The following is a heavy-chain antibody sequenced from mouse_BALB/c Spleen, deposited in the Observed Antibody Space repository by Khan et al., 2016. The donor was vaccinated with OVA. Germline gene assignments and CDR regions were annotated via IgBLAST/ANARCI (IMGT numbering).Heavy chain of an antibody. V-gene: IGHV3-2*02. CDR3: ARRDSYYVDY. CDR1: GYSITSDYA. J-gene: IGHJ2*01. CDR2: ISYSGST. Sequence: EVQLQESGPGLVKPSQSLSLTCTVTGYSITSDYAWNWIRQFPGNKLEWMGYISYSGSTSYNPSLKSRISITRDTSKNQFFLQLNSVTTEDTATYYCARRDSYYVDYWGQGTTLTVSS.